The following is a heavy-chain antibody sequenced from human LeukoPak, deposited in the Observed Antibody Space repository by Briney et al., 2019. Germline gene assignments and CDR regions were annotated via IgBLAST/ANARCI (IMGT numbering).Heavy chain of an antibody. CDR1: GFTFSSYW. Sequence: GGSLRLSCAASGFTFSSYWMHWVRQAPGKGLVWVSRINSDGSSTSYADSVKSRFTISRDNAKNTLYLQMNSLRAEDTAVYYCARDPRTDYGGNPSDYWGQGTLLTVSS. V-gene: IGHV3-74*01. J-gene: IGHJ4*02. CDR3: ARDPRTDYGGNPSDY. D-gene: IGHD4-23*01. CDR2: INSDGSST.